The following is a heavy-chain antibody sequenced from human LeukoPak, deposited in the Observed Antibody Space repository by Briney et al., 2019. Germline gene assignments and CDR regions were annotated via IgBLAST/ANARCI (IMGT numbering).Heavy chain of an antibody. Sequence: SGGSLRLSCAASGFTFSSYSMNWVRQAPGKGLEWVSSISSSSSYIYYADSVKGRFTISRDNAKNSLYLQMNSLRAEDTAVYYCARDGAYYYDSSGYYPSDFDYWGRGTLVTVSS. CDR3: ARDGAYYYDSSGYYPSDFDY. J-gene: IGHJ4*02. V-gene: IGHV3-21*01. CDR1: GFTFSSYS. CDR2: ISSSSSYI. D-gene: IGHD3-22*01.